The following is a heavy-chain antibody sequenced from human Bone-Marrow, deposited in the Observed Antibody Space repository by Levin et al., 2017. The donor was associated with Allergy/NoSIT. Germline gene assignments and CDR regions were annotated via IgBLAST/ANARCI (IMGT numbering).Heavy chain of an antibody. CDR1: GFTFRNYG. CDR2: ISNDGGNE. Sequence: SGGSLRLSCAASGFTFRNYGMHWVRQAPGKGLEWLAVISNDGGNEHYADSVKGRFIISRDNSKNTLFLQMNSLTPADSTLYYCVKDRTAFGDYYFDSWGQGTLVTVSS. D-gene: IGHD4-17*01. V-gene: IGHV3-30*18. CDR3: VKDRTAFGDYYFDS. J-gene: IGHJ4*02.